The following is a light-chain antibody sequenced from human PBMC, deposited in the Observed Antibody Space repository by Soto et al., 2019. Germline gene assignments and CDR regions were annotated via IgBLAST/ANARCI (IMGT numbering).Light chain of an antibody. Sequence: DIPLTQSPSFLSASVGDRVTITCRASQGISNYLAWYQQKAGKAPNLLINVASTLQSGVPSRFSGSGSGTEFTLTISSLQPEDFATYYCQQLDSYPITFGQGTRLEMK. CDR1: QGISNY. V-gene: IGKV1-9*01. CDR3: QQLDSYPIT. J-gene: IGKJ5*01. CDR2: VAS.